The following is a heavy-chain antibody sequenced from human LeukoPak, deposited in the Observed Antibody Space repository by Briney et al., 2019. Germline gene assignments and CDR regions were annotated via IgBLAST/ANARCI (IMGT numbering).Heavy chain of an antibody. D-gene: IGHD3-22*01. Sequence: PGGSLRLSCAVSGITLSNYGMSWVRQAPGKGLEWVAGISGSGGSTTSADSVKGRFTISRDNRKNTLYLQMNSLRAEDKAVYICAKRGVVIRVILVGFHKEAYYFDSWGQGALVTVSS. CDR2: ISGSGGST. J-gene: IGHJ4*02. V-gene: IGHV3-23*01. CDR3: AKRGVVIRVILVGFHKEAYYFDS. CDR1: GITLSNYG.